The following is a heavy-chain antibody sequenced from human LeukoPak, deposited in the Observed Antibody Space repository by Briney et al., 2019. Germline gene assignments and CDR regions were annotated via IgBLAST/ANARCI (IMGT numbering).Heavy chain of an antibody. CDR1: GFTFSSYA. CDR3: ARDPVAFAYNWFDP. J-gene: IGHJ5*02. Sequence: GGSLRLSCAASGFTFSSYAMHWVRQAPGKGLEWVAVISYDGSNKYYADSVKGRFTISRDNSKNTLYLQMNSLRAEDTAVYYCARDPVAFAYNWFDPWGQGTLVTVSS. CDR2: ISYDGSNK. D-gene: IGHD5-12*01. V-gene: IGHV3-30*04.